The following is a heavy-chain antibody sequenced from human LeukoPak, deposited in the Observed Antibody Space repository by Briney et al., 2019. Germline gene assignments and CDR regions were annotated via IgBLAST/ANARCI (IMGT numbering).Heavy chain of an antibody. CDR3: AELGITMIGGV. Sequence: GVLRLSCVASGFTFSNYNMNWVRQAPGKGLEWVSYITLSSSTIYYADSVKGRFTISRDNAKNSLYLQMNSLRAEDTAVYYCAELGITMIGGVWGKGTTVTISS. CDR2: ITLSSSTI. V-gene: IGHV3-48*04. J-gene: IGHJ6*04. D-gene: IGHD3-10*02. CDR1: GFTFSNYN.